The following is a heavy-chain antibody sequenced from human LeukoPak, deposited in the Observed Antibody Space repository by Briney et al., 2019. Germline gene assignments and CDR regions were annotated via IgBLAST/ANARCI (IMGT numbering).Heavy chain of an antibody. CDR1: GYTFTSYD. Sequence: ASVKVSCKASGYTFTSYDINWVRQATGQGLEWMGWMNPNSGNTGYAQKFQGRVTMTRNTSISTAYMELSSLRSEDTAVYYCARGKVGGSGSYYNEYNWFDRWGQGTLVTVSS. V-gene: IGHV1-8*01. CDR2: MNPNSGNT. CDR3: ARGKVGGSGSYYNEYNWFDR. D-gene: IGHD3-10*01. J-gene: IGHJ5*02.